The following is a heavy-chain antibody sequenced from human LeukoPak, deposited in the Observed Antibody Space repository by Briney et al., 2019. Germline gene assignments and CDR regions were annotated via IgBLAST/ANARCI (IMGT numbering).Heavy chain of an antibody. V-gene: IGHV1-69*04. CDR1: GGTFSSYA. CDR2: IIPILGIA. D-gene: IGHD2-15*01. CDR3: ARDLLHCSGGSCYSDY. Sequence: SVKVSCKASGGTFSSYAISWVRQAPGQGLEWMGRIIPILGIANYAQKFQGRVTITADKSTSTAYMELCSLRSEDTAVYYCARDLLHCSGGSCYSDYWGQGTLVTVSS. J-gene: IGHJ4*02.